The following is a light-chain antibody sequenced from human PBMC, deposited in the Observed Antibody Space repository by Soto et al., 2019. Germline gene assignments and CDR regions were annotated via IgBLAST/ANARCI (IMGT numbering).Light chain of an antibody. CDR2: DAS. CDR1: QSISSW. Sequence: DIQMTQSPSTLSASVGDRVTITCRASQSISSWLAWYQQKPGKAPKVLIWDASTLQRGVPSRFSGTGSGTEFTLTISSLQPDDFATYYCQQYNSFVTFGQGTKVDIK. V-gene: IGKV1-5*01. CDR3: QQYNSFVT. J-gene: IGKJ1*01.